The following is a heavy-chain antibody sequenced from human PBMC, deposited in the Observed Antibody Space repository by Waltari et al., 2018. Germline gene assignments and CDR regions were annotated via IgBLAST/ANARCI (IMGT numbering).Heavy chain of an antibody. CDR2: ISSSSSTT. Sequence: EVQLVESGGGWVQPGGSLRLSCAASGFTFSSYSMNWVRQAPGKGLEWVSYISSSSSTTYYADSVKGRFTISRDNAKNSLYLQMNSLRAEDTAVYYCARGGYSYGSDYWGQGTLVTVSS. CDR1: GFTFSSYS. CDR3: ARGGYSYGSDY. V-gene: IGHV3-48*04. J-gene: IGHJ4*02. D-gene: IGHD5-18*01.